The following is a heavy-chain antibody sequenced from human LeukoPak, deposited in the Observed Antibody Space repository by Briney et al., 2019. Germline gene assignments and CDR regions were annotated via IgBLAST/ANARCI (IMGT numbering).Heavy chain of an antibody. CDR3: AKGGVYGDYYFDY. V-gene: IGHV3-23*01. J-gene: IGHJ4*02. CDR2: ISGSGGGT. D-gene: IGHD4-17*01. CDR1: GFPFSSYA. Sequence: GGSLRLSCAASGFPFSSYAMSWVRQAPGRGLEWVSIISGSGGGTYNADSVKGRFTISGDNSKNTVYLQMNSLRAEDTALYYCAKGGVYGDYYFDYWGQGTLVTVSS.